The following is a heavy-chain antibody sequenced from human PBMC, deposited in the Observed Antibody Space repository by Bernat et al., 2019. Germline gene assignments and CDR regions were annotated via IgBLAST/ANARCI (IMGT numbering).Heavy chain of an antibody. Sequence: VQLVESGGGLVQPGGSLRLSCAASGFTFSSYAMHWVRQAPGKGLEWVAVISYDGSNKYYADSVKGRFTISRDNSKNTLYLQMNSLRAEDTAVYYCAGGITMIVGGYGMDVWGQGTTVTVSS. CDR1: GFTFSSYA. CDR2: ISYDGSNK. CDR3: AGGITMIVGGYGMDV. V-gene: IGHV3-30-3*01. J-gene: IGHJ6*02. D-gene: IGHD3-22*01.